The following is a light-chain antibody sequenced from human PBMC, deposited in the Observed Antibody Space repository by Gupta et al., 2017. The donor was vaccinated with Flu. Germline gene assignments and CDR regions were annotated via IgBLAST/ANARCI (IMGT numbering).Light chain of an antibody. J-gene: IGKJ2*01. CDR2: GAS. CDR1: QSVSSSY. V-gene: IGKV3-20*01. CDR3: LHYASSPRT. Sequence: GTLSLSQGERATLSCRASQSVSSSYVAWYQQKPGQAPRLLIYGASSRATGIPDRFSGSGSGTDFTLTISRLEPEDLAAYYCLHYASSPRTFGQGTKLEIK.